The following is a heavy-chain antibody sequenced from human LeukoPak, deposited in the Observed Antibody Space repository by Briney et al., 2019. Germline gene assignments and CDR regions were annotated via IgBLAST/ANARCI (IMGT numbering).Heavy chain of an antibody. J-gene: IGHJ6*03. D-gene: IGHD3-22*01. CDR2: INHSGST. Sequence: PSETLSLTCTVSGGSISSYYWSWIRQPPGKGLEWIGEINHSGSTNYNPSLKSRVTISVDTSKNQFSLKLSSVTAADTAVYYCARESGYYDSSGYSRYYYYMDVWGKGTTVTVSS. CDR1: GGSISSYY. CDR3: ARESGYYDSSGYSRYYYYMDV. V-gene: IGHV4-34*01.